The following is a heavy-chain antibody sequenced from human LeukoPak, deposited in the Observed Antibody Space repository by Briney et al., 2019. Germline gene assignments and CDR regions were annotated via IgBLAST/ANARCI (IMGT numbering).Heavy chain of an antibody. Sequence: SETLSLTCNVSGGSISSSYWSWIRQPAGKGLEWIGRIYASGSSDYNPSLKSRVTMSVDTSKNQFSLNLSSVTAADTAVYYCAREGGSSRSLENWGQGTLVTVSS. D-gene: IGHD1-26*01. V-gene: IGHV4-4*07. J-gene: IGHJ4*02. CDR2: IYASGSS. CDR3: AREGGSSRSLEN. CDR1: GGSISSSY.